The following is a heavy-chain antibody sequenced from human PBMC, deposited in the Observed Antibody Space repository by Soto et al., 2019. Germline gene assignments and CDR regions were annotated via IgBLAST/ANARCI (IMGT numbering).Heavy chain of an antibody. CDR2: GHHTGNT. V-gene: IGHV4-30-2*01. CDR3: AKECGGTCLDAFDG. Sequence: QVQLKESGSGLVKPAQTLSLTCAVSGGSITSGDFSWSWIRQPPGKGLECIGYGHHTGNTAYHPSLGSRVTISLSGATTRFSLNLTSVTAADTATYYYAKECGGTCLDAFDGCGPGTTVSVSS. CDR1: GGSITSGDFS. J-gene: IGHJ3*01. D-gene: IGHD2-15*01.